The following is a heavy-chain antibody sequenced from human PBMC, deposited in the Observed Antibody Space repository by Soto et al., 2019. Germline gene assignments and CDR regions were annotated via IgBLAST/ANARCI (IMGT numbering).Heavy chain of an antibody. J-gene: IGHJ4*02. D-gene: IGHD6-13*01. Sequence: QVQLVQSGAEVKKPGASVKVSCKASGYTFTNHGISWVRQAPGQGLEWMGWISAYNGYTDYAQKFQGRVTMTTDTSTSTADMELRSMTSDDTAVYYCARDWSSIAAAGSEGDYWGQGTLVTVSS. V-gene: IGHV1-18*01. CDR2: ISAYNGYT. CDR3: ARDWSSIAAAGSEGDY. CDR1: GYTFTNHG.